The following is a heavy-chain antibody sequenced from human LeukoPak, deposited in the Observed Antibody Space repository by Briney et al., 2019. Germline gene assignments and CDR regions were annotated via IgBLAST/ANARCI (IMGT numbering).Heavy chain of an antibody. V-gene: IGHV4-61*02. Sequence: ASETLSLTCTVSGGSISSGSYFWSWIRQPAGKGLEWIGRIYTNGGPSYNPSLKSRITISPDTSKNQFSLKLSSVIAADTAVYYCARELAGYGKLDYWGQGILVTVSS. CDR3: ARELAGYGKLDY. CDR1: GGSISSGSYF. D-gene: IGHD5-12*01. J-gene: IGHJ4*02. CDR2: IYTNGGP.